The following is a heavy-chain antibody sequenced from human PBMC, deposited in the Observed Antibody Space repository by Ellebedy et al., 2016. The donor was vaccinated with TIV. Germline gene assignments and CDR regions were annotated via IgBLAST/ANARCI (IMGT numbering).Heavy chain of an antibody. CDR2: INHSGSA. CDR1: GGSFTGYY. J-gene: IGHJ6*03. Sequence: MPSETLSLTCAVYGGSFTGYYWSWIRQAPGKGLEWIGEINHSGSAKYNPSLKSRVTISIGMSNEQFFLELSFVTAADTAVYYCAGEKGDRGDYYGGFYYMDVWGNGTTVAVSS. CDR3: AGEKGDRGDYYGGFYYMDV. V-gene: IGHV4-34*01. D-gene: IGHD3-22*01.